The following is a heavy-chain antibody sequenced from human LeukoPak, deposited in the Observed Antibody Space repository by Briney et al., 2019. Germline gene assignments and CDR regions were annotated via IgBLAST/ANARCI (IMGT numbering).Heavy chain of an antibody. CDR1: GGSINSYY. J-gene: IGHJ4*02. CDR2: IYSSGST. D-gene: IGHD1-26*01. CDR3: ARVGKATVGTM. V-gene: IGHV4-4*07. Sequence: SETLSLTCTVSGGSINSYYWSWIRQPAGKGLEWIGRIYSSGSTNYNPSLKSRVSMSVDTSKNQFSLKLASVTAADPAVYYCARVGKATVGTMWGRGVLVRVSS.